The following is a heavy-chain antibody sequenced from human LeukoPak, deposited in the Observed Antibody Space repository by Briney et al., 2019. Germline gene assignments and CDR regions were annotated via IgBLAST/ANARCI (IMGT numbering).Heavy chain of an antibody. Sequence: GASVKVSCKASGYTFTSYGISWVRQAPGQGLEWMGIINPSGGSTSYAQKFQGRVTMTRDTSTSTVYMELSSLRSEDTAVYYCARDSGQIDYWGQGTLVTVSS. J-gene: IGHJ4*02. V-gene: IGHV1-46*01. CDR3: ARDSGQIDY. D-gene: IGHD6-25*01. CDR1: GYTFTSYG. CDR2: INPSGGST.